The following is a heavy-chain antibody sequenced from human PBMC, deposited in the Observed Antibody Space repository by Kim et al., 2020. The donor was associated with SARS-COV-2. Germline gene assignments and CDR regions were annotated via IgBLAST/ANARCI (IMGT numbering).Heavy chain of an antibody. Sequence: GGSLRLSCAASGFTFSTYAILWVRQAPGKGLEWVSIVGDNDDGTNYADSVKGRFTVSRDNSNNMSYLQMNSLRADDTAVYYCAPDWNHFDNWGQGTLVNVSS. CDR3: APDWNHFDN. D-gene: IGHD1-1*01. V-gene: IGHV3-23*01. J-gene: IGHJ4*02. CDR2: VGDNDDGT. CDR1: GFTFSTYA.